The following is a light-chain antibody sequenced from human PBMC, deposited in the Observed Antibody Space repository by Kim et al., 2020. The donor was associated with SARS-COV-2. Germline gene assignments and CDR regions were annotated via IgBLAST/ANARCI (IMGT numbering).Light chain of an antibody. J-gene: IGLJ2*01. V-gene: IGLV1-40*01. CDR3: QSYDSSLSAVV. CDR1: SSNIGAGYD. CDR2: GNS. Sequence: QSVLTQPPSVSGAPGQRVTISCTGSSSNIGAGYDVHWYQQLPGTAPKLLLYGNSNRPSGVPDRFSGSKSGTSASLAITGLQAEDEADYYCQSYDSSLSAVVFGGGTKLTVL.